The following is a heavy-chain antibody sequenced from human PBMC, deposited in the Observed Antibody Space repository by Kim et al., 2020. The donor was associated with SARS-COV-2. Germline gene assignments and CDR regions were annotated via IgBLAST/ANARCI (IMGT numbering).Heavy chain of an antibody. D-gene: IGHD5-12*01. V-gene: IGHV3-33*01. Sequence: YNADSVKGRFTISRDNSRNTLSLQRISLRAEDTAMYYCARDALLYGGSIDYWGQGTLVTVSS. J-gene: IGHJ4*02. CDR3: ARDALLYGGSIDY.